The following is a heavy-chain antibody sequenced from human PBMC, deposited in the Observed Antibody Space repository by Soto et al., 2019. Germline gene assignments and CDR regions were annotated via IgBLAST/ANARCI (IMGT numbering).Heavy chain of an antibody. D-gene: IGHD4-17*01. Sequence: SEPLSLTCAVYGGSFSGYYWSWIRQPPGKGLEWIGEINHSGSTNYNPSLKSRVTISVDTSKNQFSLKLSSVTAADTAVYYCAKYRPTVLTGPKVLFDTGGQG. CDR1: GGSFSGYY. CDR3: AKYRPTVLTGPKVLFDT. V-gene: IGHV4-34*01. CDR2: INHSGST. J-gene: IGHJ3*02.